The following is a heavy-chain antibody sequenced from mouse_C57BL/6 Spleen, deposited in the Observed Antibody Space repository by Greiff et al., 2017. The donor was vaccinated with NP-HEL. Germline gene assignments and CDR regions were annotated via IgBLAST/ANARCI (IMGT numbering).Heavy chain of an antibody. CDR2: INPNNGGT. CDR3: AREAYSNWGAY. CDR1: GYTFTDYY. V-gene: IGHV1-26*01. J-gene: IGHJ3*01. D-gene: IGHD2-5*01. Sequence: VQLQQSGPELVKPGASVKISCKASGYTFTDYYMNWVKQSHGKSLEWIGDINPNNGGTSYNQKFKGKATLTVDKSSSTAYMELRSLTSEDSAVYYCAREAYSNWGAYWGQGTLVTVSA.